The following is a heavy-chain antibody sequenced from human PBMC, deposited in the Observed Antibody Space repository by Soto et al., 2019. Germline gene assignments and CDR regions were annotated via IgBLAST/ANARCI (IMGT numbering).Heavy chain of an antibody. V-gene: IGHV1-69*13. CDR1: GGTFSSYA. Sequence: GASVKVSCKASGGTFSSYAISWVRQAPGQGLEWMGGIIPIFGTANYAQKFQGRVTITADETTSTAYMERSGLRSEDTAVYYCARDGDFVLVPAAIWHYYGMDVWGQGTTVTVPS. J-gene: IGHJ6*02. D-gene: IGHD2-2*01. CDR2: IIPIFGTA. CDR3: ARDGDFVLVPAAIWHYYGMDV.